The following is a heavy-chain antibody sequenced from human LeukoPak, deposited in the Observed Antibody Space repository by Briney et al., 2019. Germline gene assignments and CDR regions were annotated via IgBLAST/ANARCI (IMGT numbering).Heavy chain of an antibody. Sequence: ASVTVSCKTSGYTFTNFNIHWVRQAPGQGLEWMGTINPGGGGTACAQKFQGRVTVSSETSTSTVYMELSGLTSEDTAMYYCSRGNLFDWGQGTLVTVSS. V-gene: IGHV1-46*01. D-gene: IGHD1-7*01. CDR3: SRGNLFD. J-gene: IGHJ4*02. CDR1: GYTFTNFN. CDR2: INPGGGGT.